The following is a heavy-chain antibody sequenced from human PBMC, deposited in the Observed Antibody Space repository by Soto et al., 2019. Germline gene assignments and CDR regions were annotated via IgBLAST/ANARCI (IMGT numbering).Heavy chain of an antibody. J-gene: IGHJ5*02. Sequence: SETLSLTCTVSGGSISSYYWSWIRQPPGKGLEWNGYIYYSGSTNYNPSLKSRVTISVDTSKNQFSLKLSSVTASDTAVYFCSLDYYDSSAYHNWFDPWGQGTLVTVSS. D-gene: IGHD3-22*01. CDR3: SLDYYDSSAYHNWFDP. CDR1: GGSISSYY. V-gene: IGHV4-59*01. CDR2: IYYSGST.